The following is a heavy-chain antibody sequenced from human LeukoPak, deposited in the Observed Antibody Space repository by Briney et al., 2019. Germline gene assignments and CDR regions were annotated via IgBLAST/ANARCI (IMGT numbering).Heavy chain of an antibody. CDR2: INPNSGGT. D-gene: IGHD5-18*01. CDR3: ARDRYGYSYGYGY. CDR1: GYTFTGYY. J-gene: IGHJ4*02. V-gene: IGHV1-2*02. Sequence: GASVKVSCKASGYTFTGYYMHWVRQAPGQGLEWMGWINPNSGGTNYAQKFQGRVTMTRDTSISTAYMELSRLRSDDTAVYYCARDRYGYSYGYGYWGQGTLVTVSS.